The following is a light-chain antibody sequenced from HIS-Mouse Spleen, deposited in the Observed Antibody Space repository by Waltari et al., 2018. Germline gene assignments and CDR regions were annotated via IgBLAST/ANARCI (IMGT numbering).Light chain of an antibody. CDR2: EVS. CDR1: SSDVGGYNF. V-gene: IGLV2-23*02. Sequence: QSALTQPASVSGSPGQSITISCTGTSSDVGGYNFVSWYQQHPGKAPKLMIYEVSKRPSGVSNRFSGSKSGNTASLTISGLQAEDEADYYCSSYAGSSTFEVFGGGTKLTVL. J-gene: IGLJ2*01. CDR3: SSYAGSSTFEV.